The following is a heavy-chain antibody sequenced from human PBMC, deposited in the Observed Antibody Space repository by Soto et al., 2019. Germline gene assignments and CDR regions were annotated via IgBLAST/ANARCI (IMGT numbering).Heavy chain of an antibody. V-gene: IGHV3-72*01. CDR2: TKNKANSYTT. J-gene: IGHJ4*02. Sequence: GGSLRLSCEASGFTFSDRYMDWFRQAPGKGLEWVGRTKNKANSYTTEYAASVKGRFTISRDDSRNSVYLQMNSLKTDDTAVYYCTIEGAYPGPDFDYWGQGTLVTVSS. D-gene: IGHD3-16*01. CDR3: TIEGAYPGPDFDY. CDR1: GFTFSDRY.